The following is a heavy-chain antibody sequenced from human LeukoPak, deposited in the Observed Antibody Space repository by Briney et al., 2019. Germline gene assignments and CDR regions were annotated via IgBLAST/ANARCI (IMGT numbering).Heavy chain of an antibody. V-gene: IGHV3-21*06. D-gene: IGHD2/OR15-2a*01. J-gene: IGHJ6*03. CDR2: ISSSTSDI. CDR3: ARITSTSYYFHFMDV. CDR1: GFTIADYT. Sequence: GGSLRLSCAASGFTIADYTINWVRQAPGKGLEWVSYISSSTSDIYYADSVKGRFTIFRDNAKNSPFLEMNGLRAEDTAVYYCARITSTSYYFHFMDVWGKGTTVIVSS.